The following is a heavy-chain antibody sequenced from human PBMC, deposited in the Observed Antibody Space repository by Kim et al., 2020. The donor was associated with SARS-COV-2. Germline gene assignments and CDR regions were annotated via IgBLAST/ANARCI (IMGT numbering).Heavy chain of an antibody. CDR2: IRSKVNGYST. Sequence: GGSLRLSCAASGFTFSDSAMHWVRRASGKGLEWVGRIRSKVNGYSTAYTASVRGRFTISRDDTRHTPHLQMNSLKTEDTDDYDCTRGPGTTVPFWDAFD. D-gene: IGHD1-1*01. CDR1: GFTFSDSA. CDR3: TRGPGTTVPFWDAFD. V-gene: IGHV3-73*01. J-gene: IGHJ3*02.